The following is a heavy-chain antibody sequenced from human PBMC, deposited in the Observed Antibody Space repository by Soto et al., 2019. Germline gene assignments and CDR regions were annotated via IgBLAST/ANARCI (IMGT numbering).Heavy chain of an antibody. CDR3: ARHDNMSLRLTYFDF. V-gene: IGHV4-4*02. Sequence: QVQLQESGPGLVKPSGTLSLTCSVSGDSISSDKWWSWVRQPPGKGLEWIGEMHHSGSRHYKPSLRGRATISVDKSRNQFSLQLTSVTAADTALYFCARHDNMSLRLTYFDFWGQGTLVTVSS. J-gene: IGHJ4*02. D-gene: IGHD1-1*01. CDR2: MHHSGSR. CDR1: GDSISSDKW.